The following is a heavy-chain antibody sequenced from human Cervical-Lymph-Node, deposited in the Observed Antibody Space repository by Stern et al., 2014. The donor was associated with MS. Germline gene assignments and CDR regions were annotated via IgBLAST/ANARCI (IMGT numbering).Heavy chain of an antibody. V-gene: IGHV4-34*01. CDR1: GGSFSGYY. Sequence: QVQLQQWGAGLLKPSETLSLTCAVYGGSFSGYYWSWIRQPPGKGLEWIGEINHSGSNNYNPSLKSRVTISVDTSKNQFSLKLSSDCARAWEDGGWPITTFDYWGQGTLVTVSS. CDR2: INHSGSN. CDR3: PITTFDY. D-gene: IGHD6-19*01. J-gene: IGHJ4*02.